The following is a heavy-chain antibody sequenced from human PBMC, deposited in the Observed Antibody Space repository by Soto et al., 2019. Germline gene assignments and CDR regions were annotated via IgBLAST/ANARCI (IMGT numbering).Heavy chain of an antibody. D-gene: IGHD4-4*01. CDR2: ISWNSGSI. Sequence: EVQLVEFGGGLVQPGRSLRLSCAASGFTFDDYAMHWVRQVPGKGLEWVSGISWNSGSIGYADSVKGRFTISRDNAKNSLYLQMNSLRTEDTALYYWAKGLYSNYGPPSADYWGQVSLVTVSS. CDR1: GFTFDDYA. J-gene: IGHJ4*02. CDR3: AKGLYSNYGPPSADY. V-gene: IGHV3-9*01.